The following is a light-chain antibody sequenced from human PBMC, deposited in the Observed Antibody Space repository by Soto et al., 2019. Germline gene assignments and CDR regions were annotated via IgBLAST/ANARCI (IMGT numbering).Light chain of an antibody. Sequence: SYELTQPPSVSVAPGQTARVTCGGNNIGSKRVYWYQQRPGQAPVLVAYDDRDRPSGIPERFSGSNSGNTATLTISGVEAGDEADYYCQVWDSSSDQYVFGTGTKVTV. V-gene: IGLV3-21*02. CDR1: NIGSKR. CDR2: DDR. CDR3: QVWDSSSDQYV. J-gene: IGLJ1*01.